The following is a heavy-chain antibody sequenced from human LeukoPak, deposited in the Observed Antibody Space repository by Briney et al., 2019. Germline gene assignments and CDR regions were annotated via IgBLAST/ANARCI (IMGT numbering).Heavy chain of an antibody. D-gene: IGHD1-26*01. CDR2: MNSYTGNT. CDR3: ARGSGSGGRDWFHP. Sequence: GASVKVSCKASGYTFTNHDINWVRQAAGQGLEWMGWMNSYTGNTGYSQKFQGRVTMTRDTSISTAYMELRSLTSEDTAAYYCARGSGSGGRDWFHPWGQGTLVTVSS. V-gene: IGHV1-8*01. CDR1: GYTFTNHD. J-gene: IGHJ5*02.